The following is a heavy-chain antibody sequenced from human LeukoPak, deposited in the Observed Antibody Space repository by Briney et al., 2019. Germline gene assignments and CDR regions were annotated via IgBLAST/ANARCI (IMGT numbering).Heavy chain of an antibody. V-gene: IGHV3-11*01. Sequence: GGSLRLSCAASGFTFTDYYMSWIRQAPGKGLEWVSYITSSGTTIYYADSVKGRFTISRDNAKNSLYLQMNSLRAEDTAVYYCARDGHYDVLTGYFQDWGQGTLVTVSS. CDR3: ARDGHYDVLTGYFQD. J-gene: IGHJ1*01. CDR2: ITSSGTTI. CDR1: GFTFTDYY. D-gene: IGHD3-9*01.